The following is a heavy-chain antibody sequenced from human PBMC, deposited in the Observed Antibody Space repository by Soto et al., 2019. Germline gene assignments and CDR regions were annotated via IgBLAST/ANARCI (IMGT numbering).Heavy chain of an antibody. Sequence: QVQLQHWGAGLLKPSETLSRTCAVYGVSLSGYYCSWIRQPPGKALEWIGEFNHSGDTNYNPSLKSRVTISVDTSKNQLFLNLRSVPAAETAMYYWARHHVRGRTIAGAAEFWGQGTLVTVS. CDR1: GVSLSGYY. CDR2: FNHSGDT. J-gene: IGHJ4*02. V-gene: IGHV4-34*01. CDR3: ARHHVRGRTIAGAAEF. D-gene: IGHD1-26*01.